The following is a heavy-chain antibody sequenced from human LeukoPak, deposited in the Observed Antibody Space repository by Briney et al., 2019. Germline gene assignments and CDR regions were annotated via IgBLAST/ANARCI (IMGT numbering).Heavy chain of an antibody. Sequence: NTSEALSLTCTVSGDSISTYYWSWLRQPPGKGLEWIGCVYNSGSAEYNPSLKSRATISVDTSKNQFSLRLTSATAADTAVYYCARDRSRLEEFSPWGQGTLVTVSS. CDR1: GDSISTYY. CDR2: VYNSGSA. CDR3: ARDRSRLEEFSP. V-gene: IGHV4-59*01. D-gene: IGHD3-16*02. J-gene: IGHJ5*02.